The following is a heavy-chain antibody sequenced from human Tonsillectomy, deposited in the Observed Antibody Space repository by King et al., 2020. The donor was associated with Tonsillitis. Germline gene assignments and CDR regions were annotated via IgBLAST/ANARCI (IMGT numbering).Heavy chain of an antibody. CDR3: TRTYTTTHYDILTGLRTGMDV. V-gene: IGHV1-46*03. Sequence: VQLVESGAEVKKPGASVKVSCKASGYTFTTYYIHWVRQAPGQGLEWMGIINPSDGSTTYAQKIQGRVTMTRDTSTSTVYMELSSLRSEDQAVLYWTRTYTTTHYDILTGLRTGMDVWGQGATVTVSS. D-gene: IGHD3-9*01. CDR1: GYTFTTYY. J-gene: IGHJ6*02. CDR2: INPSDGST.